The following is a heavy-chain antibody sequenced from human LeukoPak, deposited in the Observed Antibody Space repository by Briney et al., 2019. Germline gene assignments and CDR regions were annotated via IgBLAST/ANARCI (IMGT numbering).Heavy chain of an antibody. CDR3: ARVAYGDYGVFDY. V-gene: IGHV3-48*04. D-gene: IGHD4-17*01. CDR1: GFTFSSYS. J-gene: IGHJ4*02. CDR2: ISSSSSTI. Sequence: PGGSLRLSCAASGFTFSSYSMNWVRQAPGKGLEWVSYISSSSSTIYYADSVKGRFTVSRGNAMNSLFLQMNSLRAEDTAVYFCARVAYGDYGVFDYWGQGTLVTVSS.